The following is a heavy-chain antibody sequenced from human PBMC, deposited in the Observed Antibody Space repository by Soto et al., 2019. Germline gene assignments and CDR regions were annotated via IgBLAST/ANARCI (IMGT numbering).Heavy chain of an antibody. CDR2: IIKDGSEK. Sequence: LRLSCAASGFTFSNYWMTWVRQAPGKGLEWVANIIKDGSEKSYVDSVKGRFTISRDNAKNSLYLEMNSLRSEDTAVYYCASGELPQGRYSSGWFVLWGQGTLVTVSS. CDR3: ASGELPQGRYSSGWFVL. CDR1: GFTFSNYW. V-gene: IGHV3-7*03. D-gene: IGHD6-19*01. J-gene: IGHJ5*02.